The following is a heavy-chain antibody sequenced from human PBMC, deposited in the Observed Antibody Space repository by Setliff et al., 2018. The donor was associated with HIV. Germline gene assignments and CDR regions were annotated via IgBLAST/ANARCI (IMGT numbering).Heavy chain of an antibody. J-gene: IGHJ3*02. V-gene: IGHV2-26*01. Sequence: SGPTLVNPTETLTLTCSVSGFSLDNTRMGVTWIRRPPGKALEWLAHIFPNDEKSYNTSLKTRLTISRDTSRSQVVLTMTNMDPVDTATYYCARLSVDGFNAFDIWGQGTMGTVS. D-gene: IGHD6-19*01. CDR1: GFSLDNTRMG. CDR3: ARLSVDGFNAFDI. CDR2: IFPNDEK.